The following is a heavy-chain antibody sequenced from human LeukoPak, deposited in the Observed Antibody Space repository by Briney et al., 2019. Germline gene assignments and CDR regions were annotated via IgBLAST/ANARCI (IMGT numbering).Heavy chain of an antibody. Sequence: SETLSLTCGVSGYSISSDYQWAWIRQSPGKGLEWIGSIYHSGSAHYNPSLKSRLTISVETSKNQFSLNMYSVTAADTAVYYCARDPRWLTPDCTSTSCYENYFDPWGQGTLVTVSS. J-gene: IGHJ5*02. CDR2: IYHSGSA. CDR1: GYSISSDYQ. V-gene: IGHV4-38-2*02. CDR3: ARDPRWLTPDCTSTSCYENYFDP. D-gene: IGHD2-2*01.